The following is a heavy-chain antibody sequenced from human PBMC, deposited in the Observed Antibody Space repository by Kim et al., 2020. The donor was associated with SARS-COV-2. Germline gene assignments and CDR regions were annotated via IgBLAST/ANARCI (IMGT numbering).Heavy chain of an antibody. Sequence: ADSVKGRFTISRDNSKNTLYLQMNCLRAEDTAVYYCAKERNIVATTPHDYWGQGTLVTVSS. D-gene: IGHD5-12*01. J-gene: IGHJ4*02. V-gene: IGHV3-23*01. CDR3: AKERNIVATTPHDY.